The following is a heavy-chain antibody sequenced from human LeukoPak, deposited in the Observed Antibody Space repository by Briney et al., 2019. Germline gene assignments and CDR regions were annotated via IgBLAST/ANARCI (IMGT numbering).Heavy chain of an antibody. CDR2: INHSGST. CDR3: ARGGRIAAAGTLDY. Sequence: SETLSLTCAVYGGSFSGYYWSWIRQPPGKGLEWIGEINHSGSTNYNPSLKSRVTISVDTSKNQFSLKLSSVTAADTAVYHCARGGRIAAAGTLDYWGQGTLVTVS. D-gene: IGHD6-13*01. V-gene: IGHV4-34*01. J-gene: IGHJ4*02. CDR1: GGSFSGYY.